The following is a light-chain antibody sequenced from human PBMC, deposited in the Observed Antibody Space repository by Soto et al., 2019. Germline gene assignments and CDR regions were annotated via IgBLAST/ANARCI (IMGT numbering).Light chain of an antibody. CDR3: QSYDSSLSGSV. CDR2: VNS. V-gene: IGLV1-40*01. Sequence: QYVLTQPPSVSGAPGQRVTISCTGSSSNIGAAYGVHWYQQLPGTAPKLLIYVNSNRPSGVPDRFSGSKSGTSASLAITGLQAEDEADYYCQSYDSSLSGSVFGGGTKLTVL. J-gene: IGLJ3*02. CDR1: SSNIGAAYG.